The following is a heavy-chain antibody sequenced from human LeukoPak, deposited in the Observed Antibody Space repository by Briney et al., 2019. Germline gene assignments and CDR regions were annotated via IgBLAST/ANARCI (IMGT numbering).Heavy chain of an antibody. V-gene: IGHV2-70*11. D-gene: IGHD6-13*01. Sequence: SGPTLVNPTQTLTLTCTFPGFSLSTSGMCVSWIRQPPGKALEWLARIDWDDDKYYSTSLKTRLTISKDTSKNQVVLTMTNMDPVDTATYYCARGYSTVYYYYMDVWGKGTTVTVSS. J-gene: IGHJ6*03. CDR3: ARGYSTVYYYYMDV. CDR2: IDWDDDK. CDR1: GFSLSTSGMC.